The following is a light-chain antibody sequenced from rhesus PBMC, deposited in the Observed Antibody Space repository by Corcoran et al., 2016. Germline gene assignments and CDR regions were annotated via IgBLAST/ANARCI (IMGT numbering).Light chain of an antibody. V-gene: IGKV3-42*02. CDR1: QSVGST. Sequence: EIVMTQSPATLSLSPGERATLSCRASQSVGSTLAWYPQKPGQTPRLLIYYASRRATGITDRFSGSGFGTEFTLTISILDPEDVGVYYCQKYNDWPIFTFGPGTKLDIK. J-gene: IGKJ3*01. CDR3: QKYNDWPIFT. CDR2: YAS.